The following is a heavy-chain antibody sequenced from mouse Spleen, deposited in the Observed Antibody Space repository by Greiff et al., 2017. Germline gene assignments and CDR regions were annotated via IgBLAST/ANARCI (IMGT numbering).Heavy chain of an antibody. Sequence: QVQLQQPGAELVIPGASVKLSCKASGYTFTSYWMHWVKQRPGQGLEWIGEIDPSDSYTNYNQKFKGKATLTVDKSSSTAYMQLSSLTSEDSAVYYCARRDYGPWDYWGQGTSVTVSS. J-gene: IGHJ4*01. CDR3: ARRDYGPWDY. CDR1: GYTFTSYW. D-gene: IGHD1-1*02. V-gene: IGHV1-69*01. CDR2: IDPSDSYT.